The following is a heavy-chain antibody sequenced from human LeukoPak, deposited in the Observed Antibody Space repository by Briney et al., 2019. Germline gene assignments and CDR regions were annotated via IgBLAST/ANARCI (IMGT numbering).Heavy chain of an antibody. CDR1: GFSFSSYE. CDR2: ISRSGTTV. Sequence: GGSLRLSCEASGFSFSSYEMNWVRQAPGKGLECVSYISRSGTTVYYADSVKGRFTISRDNDRNSLYLQMNSLRVEDTAVYYCARSARDSEYTNMDSWGQGTLVTVSS. V-gene: IGHV3-48*03. J-gene: IGHJ4*02. D-gene: IGHD5-18*01. CDR3: ARSARDSEYTNMDS.